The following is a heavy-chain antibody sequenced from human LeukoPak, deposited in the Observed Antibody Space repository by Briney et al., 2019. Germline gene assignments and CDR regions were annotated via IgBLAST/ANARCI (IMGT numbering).Heavy chain of an antibody. CDR1: GYTFTSYY. J-gene: IGHJ6*03. CDR2: INPSGGST. Sequence: GASVKVSCKASGYTFTSYYMHWVRQAPGQGLEWMGIINPSGGSTSYAQKFQGRVTMTRDTSTSTVHMELSSLRSEDTAVYYCAKDGGEYSSSWLYYMDVWGKGTTVTVSS. CDR3: AKDGGEYSSSWLYYMDV. V-gene: IGHV1-46*01. D-gene: IGHD6-13*01.